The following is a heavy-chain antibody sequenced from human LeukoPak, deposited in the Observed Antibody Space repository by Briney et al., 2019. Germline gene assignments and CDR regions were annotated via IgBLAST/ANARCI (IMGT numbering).Heavy chain of an antibody. V-gene: IGHV3-21*01. J-gene: IGHJ6*02. CDR3: ARYSSSWYYYYGMDV. CDR1: GFTFSSSA. D-gene: IGHD6-13*01. CDR2: ISSSSSYI. Sequence: PGGSLRLSCAASGFTFSSSAMSWVRQVPGKGLEWVSSISSSSSYIYYADSVKGRFTISRDNAKNSLYLQMNSLRAEDTAVYYCARYSSSWYYYYGMDVWGQGTTVTVSS.